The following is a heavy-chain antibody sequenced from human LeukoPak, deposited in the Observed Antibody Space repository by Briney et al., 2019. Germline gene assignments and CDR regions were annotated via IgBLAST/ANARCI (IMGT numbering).Heavy chain of an antibody. V-gene: IGHV3-9*01. CDR3: AKDIGYGSGSYYDY. CDR1: GFTFDDYA. CDR2: ISWNSGSI. J-gene: IGHJ4*02. Sequence: PEGPLRLSCAASGFTFDDYAMHWVRQAPGKGLEWVSGISWNSGSIGYADSVKGRFTISRDNAKNSLYLQMNSLRAEDTALYYCAKDIGYGSGSYYDYWGQGTLVTVSS. D-gene: IGHD3-10*01.